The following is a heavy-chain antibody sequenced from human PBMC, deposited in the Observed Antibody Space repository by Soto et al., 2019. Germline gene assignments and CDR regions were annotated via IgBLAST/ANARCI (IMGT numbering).Heavy chain of an antibody. CDR1: GFTFSSYA. V-gene: IGHV3-23*01. D-gene: IGHD2-21*01. J-gene: IGHJ4*02. CDR3: AKRKVGYCGGDCQFFDY. CDR2: ISGSGGST. Sequence: EVQLLESGGGLVPPGGSLRLSCAASGFTFSSYAMSWVRQAPGKGLEWVSAISGSGGSTYYADSVKGRFTISRDNSKNTLYLQMNSLRAEDTAVYYCAKRKVGYCGGDCQFFDYWGQGTLVTVSS.